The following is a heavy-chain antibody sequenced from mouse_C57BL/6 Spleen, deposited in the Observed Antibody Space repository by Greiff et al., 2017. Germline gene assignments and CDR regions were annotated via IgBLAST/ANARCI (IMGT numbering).Heavy chain of an antibody. J-gene: IGHJ1*03. CDR2: FYPGSGSI. Sequence: VQLQQSGAELVKPGASVKLSCKASGYTFTEYTIHWVKQRSGQGLEWIGWFYPGSGSIKYNEKFKDKATLTADKSSSTVYMELSRWTSEDSAVYFCARHEVGSTMVTHWYFDVWGTGTTGTVSS. CDR3: ARHEVGSTMVTHWYFDV. V-gene: IGHV1-62-2*01. D-gene: IGHD2-2*01. CDR1: GYTFTEYT.